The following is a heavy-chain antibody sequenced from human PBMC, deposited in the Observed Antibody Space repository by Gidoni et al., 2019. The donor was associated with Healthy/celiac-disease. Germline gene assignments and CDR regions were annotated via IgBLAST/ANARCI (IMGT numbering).Heavy chain of an antibody. D-gene: IGHD6-19*01. Sequence: QVQLVESGGGVVQPGRSLRLSCAASGFTFSSYGMHWVRQAPGKGLEWVAVISYDGSNKYYADSVKGRFTISRDNSKNTLYLQMNSLRAEDTAVYYCAKDPAAVAGTDYYYGMDVWGQGTTVTVSS. CDR3: AKDPAAVAGTDYYYGMDV. CDR1: GFTFSSYG. V-gene: IGHV3-30*18. J-gene: IGHJ6*02. CDR2: ISYDGSNK.